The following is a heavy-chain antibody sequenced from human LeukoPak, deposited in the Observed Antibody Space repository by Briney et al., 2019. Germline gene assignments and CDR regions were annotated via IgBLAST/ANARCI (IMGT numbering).Heavy chain of an antibody. J-gene: IGHJ3*02. D-gene: IGHD2/OR15-2a*01. V-gene: IGHV3-21*01. CDR3: ARDFLGAFDI. CDR1: GFTFDDYG. CDR2: ISSSSSYI. Sequence: GGSLRLSCAASGFTFDDYGMSWVRQAPGKGLEWVSSISSSSSYIYYADSVKGRFTISRDNAKNSLYLQVNSLRAEDTAVYYCARDFLGAFDIWGQGTKVTVSS.